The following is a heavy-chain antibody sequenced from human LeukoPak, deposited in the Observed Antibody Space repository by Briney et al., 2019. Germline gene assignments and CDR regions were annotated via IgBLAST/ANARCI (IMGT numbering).Heavy chain of an antibody. Sequence: SETLSLTCTVSGGSFNTYYWSWIRQPPGKGLEWLGYIYYSGSTNYNPSLKSRVTISVDTSKNQFSLKLSSVTAADTAVYYCASVRRGFGESSKYYSYYYMDVWGNGTTVPIS. CDR3: ASVRRGFGESSKYYSYYYMDV. CDR2: IYYSGST. V-gene: IGHV4-59*08. CDR1: GGSFNTYY. J-gene: IGHJ6*03. D-gene: IGHD3-10*01.